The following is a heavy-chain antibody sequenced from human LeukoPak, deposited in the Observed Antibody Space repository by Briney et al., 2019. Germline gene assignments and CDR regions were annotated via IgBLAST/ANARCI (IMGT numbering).Heavy chain of an antibody. V-gene: IGHV3-7*05. J-gene: IGHJ4*02. CDR2: IKEDGSEK. CDR3: ARDDSTGYYYLDG. Sequence: GGSLRLSCAASGFTFNSNYMSWVRQAPGKGLEWVANIKEDGSEKYYVDSVKGRFTISRDNAKNSLYLEMNSLRAEDTAVYYCARDDSTGYYYLDGWGQGTLVTVSS. CDR1: GFTFNSNY. D-gene: IGHD3-22*01.